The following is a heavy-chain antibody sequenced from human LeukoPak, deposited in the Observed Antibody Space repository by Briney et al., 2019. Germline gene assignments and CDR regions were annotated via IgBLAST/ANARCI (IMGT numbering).Heavy chain of an antibody. D-gene: IGHD6-19*01. V-gene: IGHV5-51*01. CDR1: GYSFTNYW. CDR3: ARQRKGLGAVAGRAFDY. CDR2: INPGDSDT. Sequence: GESLKISCRGSGYSFTNYWIGWVRQMPGKGLEWMGIINPGDSDTRYSPSFQGQVTISADKSISTAYLQWSSLKASDTAMYYCARQRKGLGAVAGRAFDYWGQGTLVTVSS. J-gene: IGHJ4*02.